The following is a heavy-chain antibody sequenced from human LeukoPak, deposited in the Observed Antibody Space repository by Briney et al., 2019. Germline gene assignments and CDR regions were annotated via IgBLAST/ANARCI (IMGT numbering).Heavy chain of an antibody. CDR2: INPNSGGT. Sequence: ASVKVSCKASGYTFTGYYMHWVRQAPGQGLEWMGWINPNSGGTNYAQKFQGRVTMTRDTSISTAYMELSRLRSDDTAVYYCARGTIFGVVIGSVDYWGQGTLVTVSS. CDR3: ARGTIFGVVIGSVDY. CDR1: GYTFTGYY. J-gene: IGHJ4*02. V-gene: IGHV1-2*02. D-gene: IGHD3-3*01.